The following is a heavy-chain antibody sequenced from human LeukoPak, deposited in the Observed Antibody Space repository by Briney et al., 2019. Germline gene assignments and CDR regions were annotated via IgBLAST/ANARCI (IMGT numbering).Heavy chain of an antibody. J-gene: IGHJ4*02. Sequence: PSETLSLTCTVSGGSISSCSYYWSWIRQPAGKGLEWIGRIYTSGSTNYNPSLKSRVTISVDTSKNQFSLKLSSVTAADTAVYYCARQGYSSDWRPFDYWGQGTLVTVSS. V-gene: IGHV4-61*02. CDR2: IYTSGST. CDR1: GGSISSCSYY. D-gene: IGHD6-19*01. CDR3: ARQGYSSDWRPFDY.